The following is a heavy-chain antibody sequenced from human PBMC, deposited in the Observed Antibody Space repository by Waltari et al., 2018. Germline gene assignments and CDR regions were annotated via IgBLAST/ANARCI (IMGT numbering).Heavy chain of an antibody. CDR3: ARHPNKSPGWFDP. Sequence: QVQLQESGPGLVKPSETLSLTCAVSGYSISSGYYWGWLRQPPGKGLEWIGSIYHSGSTYYNPSLKSRVTISVDTSKNQFSLKLSSVTAADTAVYYCARHPNKSPGWFDPWGQGTLVTVSS. J-gene: IGHJ5*02. CDR1: GYSISSGYY. CDR2: IYHSGST. D-gene: IGHD3-10*01. V-gene: IGHV4-38-2*01.